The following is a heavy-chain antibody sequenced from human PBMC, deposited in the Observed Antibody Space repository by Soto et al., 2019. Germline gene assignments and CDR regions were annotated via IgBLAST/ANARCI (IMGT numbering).Heavy chain of an antibody. Sequence: GASVKVSCKASGFSFSDYFMHWVRQAPGQGLEWMGIINPSGDSRNYAQKFQGRVTMTRDTSISTAYMELSGLRSDDTAVYYCARESIVVALGYWGQGTLVTVAS. V-gene: IGHV1-46*01. CDR1: GFSFSDYF. D-gene: IGHD2-15*01. CDR3: ARESIVVALGY. J-gene: IGHJ4*02. CDR2: INPSGDSR.